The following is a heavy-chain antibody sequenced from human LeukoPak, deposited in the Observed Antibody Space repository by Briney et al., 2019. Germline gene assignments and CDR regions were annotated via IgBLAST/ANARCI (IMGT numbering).Heavy chain of an antibody. J-gene: IGHJ4*02. CDR2: ISSGGSTI. D-gene: IGHD6-19*01. CDR1: GFTFSSHE. CDR3: AKDGVEQWLAYYFDY. Sequence: PGGSLRLSCAASGFTFSSHEMNWVRQPPGKGLEWVSYISSGGSTIYYADSVKGRFTVSRDNSKNTLYLQMNSLRAEDTAVYYCAKDGVEQWLAYYFDYWGQGTLVTVSS. V-gene: IGHV3-48*03.